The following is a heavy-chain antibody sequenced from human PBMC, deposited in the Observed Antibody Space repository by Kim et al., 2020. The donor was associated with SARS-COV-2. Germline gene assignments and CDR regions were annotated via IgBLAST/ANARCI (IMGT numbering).Heavy chain of an antibody. Sequence: ASVKVSCKASGYTFTGYYMHWVRQAPGQGLEWMGWTNPNSGGTNYAQKFQGRVTMTIDTSISTAYIYLSRLRSGETAVYYWPRVQVLSSGYGYYYGMDLWGQ. CDR2: TNPNSGGT. J-gene: IGHJ6*02. V-gene: IGHV1-2*02. CDR3: PRVQVLSSGYGYYYGMDL. CDR1: GYTFTGYY. D-gene: IGHD3-22*01.